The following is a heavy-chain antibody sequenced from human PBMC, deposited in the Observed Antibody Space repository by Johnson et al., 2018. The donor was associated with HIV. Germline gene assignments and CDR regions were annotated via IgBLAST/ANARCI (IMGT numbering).Heavy chain of an antibody. CDR2: IYSGGGT. D-gene: IGHD1-26*01. Sequence: VQLVESGGGLIQPGGSLRLSCAASGLTVSSSYMSWVRQAPGKGLEWVSVIYSGGGTYYVDSVKGRFTISRDNSENTLYVQMNKLRAGDTAVYYCARGERFGGTQEAFDIWGQGTMVTVSS. CDR1: GLTVSSSY. CDR3: ARGERFGGTQEAFDI. V-gene: IGHV3-53*01. J-gene: IGHJ3*02.